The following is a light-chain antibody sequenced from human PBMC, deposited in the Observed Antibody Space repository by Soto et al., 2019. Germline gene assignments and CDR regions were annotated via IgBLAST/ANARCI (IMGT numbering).Light chain of an antibody. CDR3: QSHDSSLSGIYV. V-gene: IGLV1-40*01. CDR1: SSNIGAGYD. Sequence: SVLTQPPSVSGAPGQRGTISCTGSSSNIGAGYDVHWYQQLPGTAPKLLIYGNSNRPSGVPDRFSGSKSGTSASLAITGLQAEDEADYYCQSHDSSLSGIYVFGTGTKVTVL. CDR2: GNS. J-gene: IGLJ1*01.